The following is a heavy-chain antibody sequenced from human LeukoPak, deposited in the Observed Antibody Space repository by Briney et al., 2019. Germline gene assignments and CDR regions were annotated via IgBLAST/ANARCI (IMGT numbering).Heavy chain of an antibody. V-gene: IGHV4-31*03. Sequence: PSETLSLTRTVSGGSISSGGYYWSWIRQHPGKGLEWIGYIYYSGSTYYNPSLKSRVTVSVDTSKNQFSLRLSSVTAADTAVYYCARYSSSYYFDYWGQGTLVTVSS. J-gene: IGHJ4*02. CDR3: ARYSSSYYFDY. CDR1: GGSISSGGYY. D-gene: IGHD6-13*01. CDR2: IYYSGST.